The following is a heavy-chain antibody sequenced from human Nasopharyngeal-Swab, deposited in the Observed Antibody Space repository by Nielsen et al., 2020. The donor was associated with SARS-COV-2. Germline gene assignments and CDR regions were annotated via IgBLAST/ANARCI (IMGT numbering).Heavy chain of an antibody. Sequence: SETLSLTCTVSGGSVSSGSYYWSWIRQPPGKGLEWIGYIYYSGSTNYNPSVKSRVTISVDTSKNQFSLKLSSVTAADTAVYYCARRPKGLYYFDYWGQGTLVTVSS. D-gene: IGHD3/OR15-3a*01. CDR2: IYYSGST. CDR1: GGSVSSGSYY. CDR3: ARRPKGLYYFDY. J-gene: IGHJ4*02. V-gene: IGHV4-61*01.